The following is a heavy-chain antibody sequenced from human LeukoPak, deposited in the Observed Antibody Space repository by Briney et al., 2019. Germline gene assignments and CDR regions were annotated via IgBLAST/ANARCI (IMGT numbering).Heavy chain of an antibody. D-gene: IGHD4-23*01. Sequence: PSETLSLTCTVSGVSISSYYWSWIRQPPGKGLEWIGYIYYSGSTNYNPSLKSRVTISVDTSKNQFSLKLSSVTAADTAVYYCAIHAAGGNVPRLDYWGQGTLVTVSS. J-gene: IGHJ4*02. V-gene: IGHV4-59*01. CDR1: GVSISSYY. CDR3: AIHAAGGNVPRLDY. CDR2: IYYSGST.